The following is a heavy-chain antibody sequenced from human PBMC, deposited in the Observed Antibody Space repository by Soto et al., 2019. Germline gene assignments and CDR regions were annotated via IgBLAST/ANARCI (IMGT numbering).Heavy chain of an antibody. CDR1: GGSISSYY. Sequence: SATLTLTCTVSGGSISSYYWSWIRKPAGKGLEWIGRIYTSGSTNYNPSLKSRVTMSVDTSKNRFSLKLSSVTAADTAVYFCARMYYDFWSGHVMDVWGQGTTVTVAS. D-gene: IGHD3-3*01. CDR2: IYTSGST. J-gene: IGHJ6*02. CDR3: ARMYYDFWSGHVMDV. V-gene: IGHV4-4*07.